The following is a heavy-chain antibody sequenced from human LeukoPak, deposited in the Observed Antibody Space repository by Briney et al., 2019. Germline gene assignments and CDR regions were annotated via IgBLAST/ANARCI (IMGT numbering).Heavy chain of an antibody. CDR1: GFTFSSYE. D-gene: IGHD3-22*01. CDR3: ARDNYDSSGYYFD. V-gene: IGHV3-48*03. Sequence: GGSLRLSCAASGFTFSSYEMNWVRQAPGKGMEWVSYISSSGSTTHYADSVKGRFTISRDNAKKSLYLQMNSLRAEDTAVYYCARDNYDSSGYYFDWGQGTLVTVSS. CDR2: ISSSGSTT. J-gene: IGHJ4*02.